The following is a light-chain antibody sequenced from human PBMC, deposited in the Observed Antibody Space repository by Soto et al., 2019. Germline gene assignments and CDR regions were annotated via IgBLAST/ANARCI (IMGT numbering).Light chain of an antibody. CDR3: SSYTTSSTYV. CDR1: SSDVGGYNY. J-gene: IGLJ1*01. CDR2: DVS. V-gene: IGLV2-14*01. Sequence: QSLLTQPASVSGSPGQSITISCTGTSSDVGGYNYVSWYQQHPGKAPKLMICDVSDRPSGISNRFSGSKSGNTASLTISGLQAEDEADYYCSSYTTSSTYVFGTGTKLTVL.